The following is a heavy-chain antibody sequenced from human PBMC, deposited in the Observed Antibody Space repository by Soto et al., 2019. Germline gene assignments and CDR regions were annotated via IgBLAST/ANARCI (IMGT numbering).Heavy chain of an antibody. Sequence: PWGSLRLSCAASGFTFSSYAMSWVRQAPGKGLEWVSAISGSGGSAYYADSVKGRFTISRDNSKNTLYLQMNSLRAEDTAVYYCAKGMYDILTGYYNSVSWFDPWGQGTLVTVSX. J-gene: IGHJ5*02. CDR2: ISGSGGSA. CDR1: GFTFSSYA. D-gene: IGHD3-9*01. CDR3: AKGMYDILTGYYNSVSWFDP. V-gene: IGHV3-23*01.